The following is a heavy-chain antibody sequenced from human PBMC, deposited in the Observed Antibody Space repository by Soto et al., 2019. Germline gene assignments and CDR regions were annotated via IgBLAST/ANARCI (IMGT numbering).Heavy chain of an antibody. CDR1: GYTFTSYG. CDR2: ISAYNGNT. CDR3: ARRAVPAAEYYYYYYMDV. V-gene: IGHV1-18*01. Sequence: QVQLVQSGAEVKKPGASVKVSCTASGYTFTSYGIIWVRQAPGQGLEWMGWISAYNGNTNDAQKLQGRVTMTTDTTTSTAYMELRSLKSDDTAVYYCARRAVPAAEYYYYYYMDVWGKGTTVTVSS. D-gene: IGHD2-2*01. J-gene: IGHJ6*03.